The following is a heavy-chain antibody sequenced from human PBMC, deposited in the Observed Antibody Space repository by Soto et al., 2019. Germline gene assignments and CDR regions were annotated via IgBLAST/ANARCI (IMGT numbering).Heavy chain of an antibody. J-gene: IGHJ6*02. CDR2: IYYSGSI. D-gene: IGHD1-26*01. CDR3: VRVSGSYYYGMDV. V-gene: IGHV4-59*08. Sequence: PSETLSLTCTVSGGSISSYYWSWIRQPPGKGLEWIGYIYYSGSINYNPSLKSRVTISVDTSKNQFSLKLSSVTAADTAVYYCVRVSGSYYYGMDVWGQGSTVNVFS. CDR1: GGSISSYY.